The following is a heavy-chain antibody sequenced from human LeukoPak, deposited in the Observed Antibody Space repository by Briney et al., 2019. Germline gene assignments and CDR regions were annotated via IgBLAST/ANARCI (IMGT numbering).Heavy chain of an antibody. V-gene: IGHV1-8*01. CDR3: ARGPPTDYGSGSYGHYYYMDV. CDR2: MNPNRANT. Sequence: ASVKVTCKASGYTFTSYDINWVRQATGQGIEWMGWMNPNRANTGYAQKFQGRVTMTRNISICRAYMELSSLISEDTAVYYCARGPPTDYGSGSYGHYYYMDVWGKGATVTVSS. CDR1: GYTFTSYD. D-gene: IGHD3-10*01. J-gene: IGHJ6*03.